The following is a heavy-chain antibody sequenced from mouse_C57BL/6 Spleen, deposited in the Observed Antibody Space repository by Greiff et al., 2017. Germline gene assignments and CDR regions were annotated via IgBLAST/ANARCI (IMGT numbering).Heavy chain of an antibody. CDR1: GYTFTDYY. Sequence: VQLQQSGPELVKPGASVKISCKASGYTFTDYYINWVKQRPGQGLEWIGEINPSTGGTTYNQKFKAKATLTVDKSSSTAYMQLKSLTSEDSAVYYCARLFDYWGQGTTLTVSS. CDR3: ARLFDY. V-gene: IGHV1-42*01. CDR2: INPSTGGT. J-gene: IGHJ2*01.